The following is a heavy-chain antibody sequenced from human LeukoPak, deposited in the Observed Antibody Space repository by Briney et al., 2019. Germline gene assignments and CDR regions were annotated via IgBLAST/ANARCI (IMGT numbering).Heavy chain of an antibody. Sequence: SVKVSCKASGGTFTSYAISWVRQAPGQGLEWMGRIIPILGIANSAQKFQGRVTITADKSTSTAYMELSSLRAEDTAVYYCARGSERYYGSGSYYGAFDIWGQGTVVTVSS. D-gene: IGHD3-10*01. V-gene: IGHV1-69*04. CDR2: IIPILGIA. CDR1: GGTFTSYA. J-gene: IGHJ3*02. CDR3: ARGSERYYGSGSYYGAFDI.